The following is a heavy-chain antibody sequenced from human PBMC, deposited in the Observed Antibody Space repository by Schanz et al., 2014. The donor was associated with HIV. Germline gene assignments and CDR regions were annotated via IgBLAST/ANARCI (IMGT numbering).Heavy chain of an antibody. J-gene: IGHJ2*01. V-gene: IGHV1-69*01. CDR1: GGTFTNYA. D-gene: IGHD1-26*01. Sequence: QVQLVQSGAEVKKPGTSVKVSCMVPGGTFTNYAISWVRQAPGQGLQWMGGIIPFFGTANYAQTLQGRLTITADESTGTAYMDLTSLRYEDTALYYCAASMYNGSYGTHYYFDLWGRGTLVTVSS. CDR2: IIPFFGTA. CDR3: AASMYNGSYGTHYYFDL.